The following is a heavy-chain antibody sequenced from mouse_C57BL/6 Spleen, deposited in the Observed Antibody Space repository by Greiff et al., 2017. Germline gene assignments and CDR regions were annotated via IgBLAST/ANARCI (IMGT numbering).Heavy chain of an antibody. J-gene: IGHJ2*01. CDR3: ARGGITTVVADY. Sequence: VKLVESGAELARPGASVKLSCKASGYTFTSYGISWVKQRTGQGLEWIGEIYPRSGNTYYNEKFKGKATLTADKSSSTAYMELRSLTSEDSAVYFCARGGITTVVADYWGQGTTLTVSS. D-gene: IGHD1-1*01. V-gene: IGHV1-81*01. CDR2: IYPRSGNT. CDR1: GYTFTSYG.